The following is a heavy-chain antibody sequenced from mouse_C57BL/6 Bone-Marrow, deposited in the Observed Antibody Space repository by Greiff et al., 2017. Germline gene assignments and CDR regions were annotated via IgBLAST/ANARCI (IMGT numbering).Heavy chain of an antibody. D-gene: IGHD2-4*01. J-gene: IGHJ2*01. CDR1: GFTFSSYA. CDR2: ISDGGSYT. CDR3: ARGRFDYDLDY. V-gene: IGHV5-4*03. Sequence: EVKVEESGGGLVKPGGSLKLSCAASGFTFSSYAMSWVRQTPEKRLEWVATISDGGSYTYYPDNVKGRFTISRDNAKNNLYLQMSHLKSEDTAMYYCARGRFDYDLDYWGQGTTLTVSS.